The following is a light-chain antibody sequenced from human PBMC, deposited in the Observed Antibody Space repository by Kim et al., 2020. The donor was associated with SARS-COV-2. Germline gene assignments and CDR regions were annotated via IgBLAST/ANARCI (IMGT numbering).Light chain of an antibody. J-gene: IGLJ1*01. CDR1: SSNIGRRS. Sequence: GQRVIISCSGRSSNIGRRSVNWFQQLPGTTPKLLIYNDNQRPSGVSDRFSGSRSGTSASLAISGLQSEDGADFYCATWDDSLNAYVFGTGTKVTVL. V-gene: IGLV1-44*01. CDR2: NDN. CDR3: ATWDDSLNAYV.